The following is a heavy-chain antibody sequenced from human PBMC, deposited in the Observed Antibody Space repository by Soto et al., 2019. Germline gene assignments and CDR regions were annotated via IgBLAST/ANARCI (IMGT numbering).Heavy chain of an antibody. CDR3: ARPAMVRVGAFDI. D-gene: IGHD5-18*01. J-gene: IGHJ3*02. V-gene: IGHV3-74*01. CDR1: GFTFSSYW. Sequence: EVQLVESGGGLVQPGGSLRLSCAASGFTFSSYWMHWVRQAPGKGLVWVSRSNSDGSSTSYADSVKGRFTISRDNAKNTLYLQMNILRAEDTALYYCARPAMVRVGAFDIWGQGTMVTVSS. CDR2: SNSDGSST.